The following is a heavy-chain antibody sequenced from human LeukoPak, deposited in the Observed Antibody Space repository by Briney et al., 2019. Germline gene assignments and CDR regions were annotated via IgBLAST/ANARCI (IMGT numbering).Heavy chain of an antibody. Sequence: PGGSLRLSCAASGFTFSTYWMQWVRQAPGKGLVWVSRINKDGSGTTYADSVKGRFTISRDNPKNTVFLQMNSLRAEDTAVYYCARDADGPGSLIDYWGQGALVTVSS. V-gene: IGHV3-74*01. J-gene: IGHJ4*02. CDR2: INKDGSGT. D-gene: IGHD2-8*01. CDR3: ARDADGPGSLIDY. CDR1: GFTFSTYW.